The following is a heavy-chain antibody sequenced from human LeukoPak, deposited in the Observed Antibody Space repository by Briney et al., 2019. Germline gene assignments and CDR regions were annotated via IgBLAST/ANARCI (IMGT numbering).Heavy chain of an antibody. CDR3: ARDRRDGYNQYYFDY. CDR1: GGSISSYY. J-gene: IGHJ4*02. Sequence: SETLSLTCTVSGGSISSYYWSWIRQPPGKGLEWIGRIYTSGSTNYNPSLKSRVTMSVDTSKNQFSLKLSSVTAADTAVYYCARDRRDGYNQYYFDYWGQGTLVTVSS. D-gene: IGHD5-24*01. V-gene: IGHV4-4*07. CDR2: IYTSGST.